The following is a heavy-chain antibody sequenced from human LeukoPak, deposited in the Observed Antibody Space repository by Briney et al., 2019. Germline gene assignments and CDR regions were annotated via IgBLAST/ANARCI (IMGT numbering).Heavy chain of an antibody. D-gene: IGHD6-19*01. Sequence: PGGSLRVSCAASGFTFSSYGMHWVRQAPGKGLEWVAVIWYDGSNKYYADSVKGRFTISRDNSKNTLYLQMNSLRAEDTAVYYCTRDGSGWSIYWGQGTLVTVSS. V-gene: IGHV3-33*01. CDR1: GFTFSSYG. CDR3: TRDGSGWSIY. J-gene: IGHJ4*02. CDR2: IWYDGSNK.